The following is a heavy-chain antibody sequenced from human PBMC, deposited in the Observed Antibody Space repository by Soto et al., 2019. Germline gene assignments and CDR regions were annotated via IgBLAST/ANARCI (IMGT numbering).Heavy chain of an antibody. CDR1: GFTFSSYG. V-gene: IGHV3-30*18. J-gene: IGHJ3*02. CDR2: ISYDGSNK. Sequence: QVQLVESGGGVVQPGRSLRLSCAASGFTFSSYGMHWVRQAPGKGLERVAVISYDGSNKYYADSVKGRFTISRDTATNTLYLQMNSLRAEDTAVYYCGKDGPYDASLGAFDIWGQGTMVTVSS. D-gene: IGHD3-22*01. CDR3: GKDGPYDASLGAFDI.